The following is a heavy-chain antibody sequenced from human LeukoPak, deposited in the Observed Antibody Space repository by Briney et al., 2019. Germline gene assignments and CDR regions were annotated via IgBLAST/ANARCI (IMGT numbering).Heavy chain of an antibody. V-gene: IGHV3-15*07. Sequence: GGSLRLSCAASGFTFTNTWMNWVRQASGKGLEWVGRIKSEIDGGATDYAAPVQGRFTVSRDDSQATLYLQMNSLKTEDTAVYYCTTGGSVIVAGTRAFDIWGQGTMVTVSS. D-gene: IGHD5-12*01. J-gene: IGHJ3*02. CDR1: GFTFTNTW. CDR2: IKSEIDGGAT. CDR3: TTGGSVIVAGTRAFDI.